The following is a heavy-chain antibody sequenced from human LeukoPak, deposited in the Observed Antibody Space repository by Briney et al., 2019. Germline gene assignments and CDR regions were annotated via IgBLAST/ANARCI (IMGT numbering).Heavy chain of an antibody. V-gene: IGHV1-2*02. CDR2: INPNTGGT. J-gene: IGHJ3*02. CDR3: TREGSTDAFDI. CDR1: AYNFANYH. Sequence: ASVKVSCKASAYNFANYHIHWVRQAPGQGLEWMGYINPNTGGTKYAQNFQGRATMTRDTSTTTAYMELSWLRSDDSALYYCTREGSTDAFDIWGQGTMVTVSS.